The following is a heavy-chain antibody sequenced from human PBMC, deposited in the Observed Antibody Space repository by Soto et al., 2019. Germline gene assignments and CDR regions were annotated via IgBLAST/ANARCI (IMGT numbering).Heavy chain of an antibody. J-gene: IGHJ4*02. CDR3: AKGVHSSGWYLVY. V-gene: IGHV3-23*01. CDR1: GFTFSSYA. Sequence: EVQLLESGGSLVQPGGSLRLSCAASGFTFSSYAMSWVRQAPGKGLEWVSAISGSGGSTYYADSVKGRFTISRDNSKNTLYLQMNSLRAEDTAVYYCAKGVHSSGWYLVYWGQGTLVTVSS. D-gene: IGHD6-19*01. CDR2: ISGSGGST.